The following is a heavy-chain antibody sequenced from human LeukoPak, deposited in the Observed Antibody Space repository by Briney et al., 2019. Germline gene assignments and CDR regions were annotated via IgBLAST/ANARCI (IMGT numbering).Heavy chain of an antibody. V-gene: IGHV3-23*01. CDR1: GFTFSSYA. J-gene: IGHJ4*02. D-gene: IGHD1-26*01. Sequence: PGGSLRLSCAASGFTFSSYAMSWVRHAPGKGLEWVSAISGSGASTYYADSVKGRFTISRDNSKNSLYLQMNSLRAEDTAVYYCAKGPAGIVGATIWYFDYWGQGTLVTVSS. CDR2: ISGSGAST. CDR3: AKGPAGIVGATIWYFDY.